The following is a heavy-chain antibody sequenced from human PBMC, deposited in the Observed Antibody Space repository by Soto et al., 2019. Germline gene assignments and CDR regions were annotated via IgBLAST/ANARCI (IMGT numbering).Heavy chain of an antibody. D-gene: IGHD3-10*01. J-gene: IGHJ5*02. CDR3: ARHSGTRGRITMVRGVIGFFDP. Sequence: SETLSLTCTVSGGSISSSSYYWGWIRQPPGKGLEWIGSIYYSGSTYYNPSLKSRVTISVDTSKNQFSLKLSSVTASDTAVYYCARHSGTRGRITMVRGVIGFFDPWGQGTLVTVSS. CDR2: IYYSGST. CDR1: GGSISSSSYY. V-gene: IGHV4-39*01.